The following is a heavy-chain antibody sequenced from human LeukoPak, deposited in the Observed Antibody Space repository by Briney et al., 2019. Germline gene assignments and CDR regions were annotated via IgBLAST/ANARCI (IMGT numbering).Heavy chain of an antibody. V-gene: IGHV3-23*01. J-gene: IGHJ5*02. CDR2: INGGGDAT. Sequence: GGSLRLSCAASGFSFNNNAMSWVRQAPGKGLEWVSAINGGGDATEYADSVKGRFTISRDNSKNTLYLQMNSLRVEDTAEYYCAREIAAAGHNWFDPWGQGTLVTVSS. CDR3: AREIAAAGHNWFDP. D-gene: IGHD6-13*01. CDR1: GFSFNNNA.